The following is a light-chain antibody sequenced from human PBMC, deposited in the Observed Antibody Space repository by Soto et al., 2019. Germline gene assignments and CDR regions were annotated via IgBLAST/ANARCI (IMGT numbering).Light chain of an antibody. V-gene: IGLV1-44*01. CDR3: SSWDDSLRGVV. CDR1: SSSIGSNA. J-gene: IGLJ2*01. CDR2: DTN. Sequence: QSVVTQPPSVSGTPGQRVTVSCSGSSSSIGSNAVNWYQQLPGTAPKLLIYDTNQRPSGVPDRFSGSKSGTSASLAISGLQSEDEADYYCSSWDDSLRGVVFGGGTKLTVL.